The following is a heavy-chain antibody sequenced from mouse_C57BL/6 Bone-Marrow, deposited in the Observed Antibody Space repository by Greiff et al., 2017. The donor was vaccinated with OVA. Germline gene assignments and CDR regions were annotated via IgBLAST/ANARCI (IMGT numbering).Heavy chain of an antibody. J-gene: IGHJ2*01. D-gene: IGHD1-1*01. Sequence: QVQLQQSGAELARPGASVKLSCKASGYTFTSYGISWVKQRTGQGLEWIGEIYPRSGNTYYNEKFKGKATLTADKSSSPAYMELRSLTSEDAAVYFCARSRSGSSYIDDGGQGTTLTVSS. V-gene: IGHV1-81*01. CDR2: IYPRSGNT. CDR1: GYTFTSYG. CDR3: ARSRSGSSYIDD.